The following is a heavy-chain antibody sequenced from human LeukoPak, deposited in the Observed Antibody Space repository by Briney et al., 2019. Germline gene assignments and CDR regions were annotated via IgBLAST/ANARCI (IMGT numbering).Heavy chain of an antibody. CDR2: IYHSGST. J-gene: IGHJ4*02. CDR1: GGSISSSNW. D-gene: IGHD6-19*01. V-gene: IGHV4-4*02. Sequence: PSGTLSLTCAVSGGSISSSNWWSWVHQAPGKGLEWIGEIYHSGSTNYNPSLKSRVTISVDTSKNQFSLKLSSVTAADTAVYYCARAGGSSGWTKDIDYWGQGTLVTVSS. CDR3: ARAGGSSGWTKDIDY.